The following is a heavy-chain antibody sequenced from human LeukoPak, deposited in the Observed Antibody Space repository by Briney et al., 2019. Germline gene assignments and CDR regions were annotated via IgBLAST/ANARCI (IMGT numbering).Heavy chain of an antibody. Sequence: GASVKVSCKASGYTFSSYGVTWVRQAPGQGLEWMGWISNYNGNTDYAQKLQGRVTMTTDTSTSTAYMELRSLKSDDTAVYYCARDWTTTKGYFDYWGPGTLVTVSS. CDR2: ISNYNGNT. J-gene: IGHJ4*02. V-gene: IGHV1-18*01. CDR1: GYTFSSYG. D-gene: IGHD3/OR15-3a*01. CDR3: ARDWTTTKGYFDY.